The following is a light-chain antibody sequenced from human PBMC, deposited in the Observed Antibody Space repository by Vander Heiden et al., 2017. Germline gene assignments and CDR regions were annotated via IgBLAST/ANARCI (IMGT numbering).Light chain of an antibody. CDR3: QSYDSIKWV. CDR1: SGSIASNH. CDR2: EDN. J-gene: IGLJ3*02. V-gene: IGLV6-57*02. Sequence: SGSIASNHLQRLQQRPGSALTIVIYEDNQSPSGVPDRFSGSSDNASNSASLTISELKAEDEADYCCQSYDSIKWVFGGGTKLTVL.